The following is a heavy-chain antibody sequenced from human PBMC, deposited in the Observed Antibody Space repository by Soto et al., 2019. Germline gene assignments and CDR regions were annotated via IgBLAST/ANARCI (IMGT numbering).Heavy chain of an antibody. CDR2: IWYDGSNK. D-gene: IGHD3-22*01. Sequence: VQLVESGGGVVQPGRSLRLSCAASGFTFSTYAMHWVRQAPGKGLEWVAVIWYDGSNKYHADSVKGRFTISRDNSKNTLYLQMNSLRAEDTAVYYCARSADSSGYYFSSFDYWGQGTLVTVSS. J-gene: IGHJ4*02. CDR1: GFTFSTYA. V-gene: IGHV3-33*01. CDR3: ARSADSSGYYFSSFDY.